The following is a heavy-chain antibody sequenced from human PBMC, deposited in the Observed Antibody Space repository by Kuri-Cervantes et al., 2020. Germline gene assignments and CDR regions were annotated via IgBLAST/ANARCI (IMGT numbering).Heavy chain of an antibody. CDR2: IYYSGST. V-gene: IGHV4-59*01. CDR3: AKGESFTVVIPFDP. J-gene: IGHJ5*02. D-gene: IGHD3-22*01. Sequence: SETLSLTCTVSGGPISSYYWSWIRQPPGKGLEWIGYIYYSGSTNYNPSLKSRVTISVDTSKNQFSLKLSSVTAADTAVYYCAKGESFTVVIPFDPWGQGTRVTVSS. CDR1: GGPISSYY.